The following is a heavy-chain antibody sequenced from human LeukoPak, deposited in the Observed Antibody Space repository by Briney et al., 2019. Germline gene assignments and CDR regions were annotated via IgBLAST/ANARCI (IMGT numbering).Heavy chain of an antibody. J-gene: IGHJ4*02. CDR3: TRPHCSSTSCYIDY. V-gene: IGHV3-73*01. CDR1: GSTFSGSA. Sequence: GGSLRLSCAASGSTFSGSAMHWVRQASGKGLEWVGRIRSKANSYATAYAASVKGRFTISRDDSKNTAYLQMNSLKTEDTAVYYCTRPHCSSTSCYIDYWGQGTLVTVSS. CDR2: IRSKANSYAT. D-gene: IGHD2-2*02.